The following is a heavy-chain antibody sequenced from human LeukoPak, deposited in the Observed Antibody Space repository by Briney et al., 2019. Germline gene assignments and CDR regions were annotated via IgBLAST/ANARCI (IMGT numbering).Heavy chain of an antibody. CDR3: ARGYYYDSSGYQGLDY. Sequence: PSETLSLTCTVSGGSISSYYWSWIRQPPGKGLEWIGYIYYSGSTNYNPSLKSRVTISVDTSKNQFSLKLSSVTAADTAVYYCARGYYYDSSGYQGLDYWGQGTLVTVSS. D-gene: IGHD3-22*01. CDR1: GGSISSYY. CDR2: IYYSGST. J-gene: IGHJ4*02. V-gene: IGHV4-59*01.